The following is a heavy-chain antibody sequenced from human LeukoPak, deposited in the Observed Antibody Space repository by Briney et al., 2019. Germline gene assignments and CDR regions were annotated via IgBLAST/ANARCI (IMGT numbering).Heavy chain of an antibody. CDR2: IYYTGNT. J-gene: IGHJ3*02. CDR3: ARVDTSGYRAYDI. Sequence: PSETLSLTCTVSGGSMSPYYWSWIRQPPGKGLEWIGNIYYTGNTYYNPSLKSRVTISVDTSKNQFSLRLTSVTAADTAVYYCARVDTSGYRAYDIWGQGTTVTVSS. V-gene: IGHV4-59*01. CDR1: GGSMSPYY. D-gene: IGHD3-22*01.